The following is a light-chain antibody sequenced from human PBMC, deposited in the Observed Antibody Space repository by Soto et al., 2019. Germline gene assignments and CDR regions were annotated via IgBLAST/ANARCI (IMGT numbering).Light chain of an antibody. J-gene: IGKJ4*01. Sequence: EIVMTQSPATLSVSPGEGATLSCRASQSVSSNLAWYQQKPGQAPRLLIYGASTMATGIPVRFSGSASGTDFTLTISSLQSEDFAVYYCQQYNKWPLTFGGGTKVEIK. CDR3: QQYNKWPLT. V-gene: IGKV3-15*01. CDR2: GAS. CDR1: QSVSSN.